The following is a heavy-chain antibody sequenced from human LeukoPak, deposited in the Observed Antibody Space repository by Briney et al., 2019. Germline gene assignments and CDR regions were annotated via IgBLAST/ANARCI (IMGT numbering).Heavy chain of an antibody. Sequence: GGSLRLSCAASGFTFSDYYMTWIRQAPGKGLEWVSYISSSGSNTKYADSVKGRFTISRDNSKNTLYLQMDSLRAEDTAVYYCARGIGSTVFFDYWGQGTLVTVSS. V-gene: IGHV3-11*03. CDR3: ARGIGSTVFFDY. D-gene: IGHD4-17*01. CDR2: ISSSGSNT. J-gene: IGHJ4*02. CDR1: GFTFSDYY.